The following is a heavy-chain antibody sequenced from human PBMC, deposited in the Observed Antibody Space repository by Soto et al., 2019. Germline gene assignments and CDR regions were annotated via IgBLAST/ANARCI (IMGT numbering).Heavy chain of an antibody. D-gene: IGHD1-26*01. CDR3: AKDMHAGFTHYFDP. V-gene: IGHV1-69*06. J-gene: IGHJ5*02. CDR1: GGTLSNYA. Sequence: SVKVSFKASGGTLSNYAISWLRQAPGQGLEWMGGIMATFGPANSAQKFQGRVRIIADKSTDTAYLELSSLRSEDTAVYYCAKDMHAGFTHYFDPWGQGTLVTVSS. CDR2: IMATFGPA.